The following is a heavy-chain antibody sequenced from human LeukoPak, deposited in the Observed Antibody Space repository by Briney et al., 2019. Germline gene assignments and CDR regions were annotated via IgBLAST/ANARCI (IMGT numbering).Heavy chain of an antibody. J-gene: IGHJ5*02. D-gene: IGHD1-26*01. CDR2: IKQDGSEK. V-gene: IGHV3-7*01. Sequence: PGGSLRLSCAASGFTFSSYWMSWVRQAPGKGLEWVANIKQDGSEKYYVDSVKGRFTISRDNAKNSLYLQMNSLRAEDTAVYYCARDLYSGSWSYWFDPWGQGTLVTVSS. CDR3: ARDLYSGSWSYWFDP. CDR1: GFTFSSYW.